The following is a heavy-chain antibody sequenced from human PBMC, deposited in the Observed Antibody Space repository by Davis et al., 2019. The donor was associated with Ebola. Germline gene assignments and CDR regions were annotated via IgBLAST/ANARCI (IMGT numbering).Heavy chain of an antibody. D-gene: IGHD1/OR15-1a*01. V-gene: IGHV3-74*01. CDR2: IKSDGST. Sequence: HTGGSLTLSCAVSGFPITNYCTHWVRQAPGKGLVWVSRIKSDGSTIYADSVKGRFTISRDNAKNTLYLQMNSLRAEDTAVYYCARRSITGTDFDYWGQGTLVTVSS. J-gene: IGHJ4*02. CDR3: ARRSITGTDFDY. CDR1: GFPITNYC.